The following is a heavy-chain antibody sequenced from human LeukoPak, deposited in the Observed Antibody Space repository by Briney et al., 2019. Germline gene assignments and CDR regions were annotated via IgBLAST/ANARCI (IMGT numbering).Heavy chain of an antibody. CDR3: ARGGYYYDSSGYYPFDY. Sequence: GSSVKVSCKASGGTFSSYTISWVRQAPGQGLEWTGRIIPILGIANYAQKFQGRVTITADKSTSTAYMELSSLRSEDTAVYYCARGGYYYDSSGYYPFDYWGQGTLVTVSS. CDR2: IIPILGIA. V-gene: IGHV1-69*02. CDR1: GGTFSSYT. J-gene: IGHJ4*02. D-gene: IGHD3-22*01.